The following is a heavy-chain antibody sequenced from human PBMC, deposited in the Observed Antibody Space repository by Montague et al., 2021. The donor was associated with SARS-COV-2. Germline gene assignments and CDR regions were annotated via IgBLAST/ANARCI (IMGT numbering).Heavy chain of an antibody. D-gene: IGHD2-2*01. CDR3: TREGYQVLWSDYYYYGMDV. V-gene: IGHV4-34*01. CDR2: SNHSEST. J-gene: IGHJ6*02. Sequence: SETLSLTCAVYGGSFSGNYWSWSRQPPGKGLGWMGESNHSESTNYNPSLKSRGTISVDTSKNQFSLKLSSVTAADTAVYYCTREGYQVLWSDYYYYGMDVWGQGTTVTVSS. CDR1: GGSFSGNY.